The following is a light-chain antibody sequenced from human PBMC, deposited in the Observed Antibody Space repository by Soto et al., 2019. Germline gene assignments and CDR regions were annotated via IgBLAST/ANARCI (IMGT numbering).Light chain of an antibody. J-gene: IGLJ1*01. CDR2: GVT. Sequence: QSALTQPPSVSGSPGQSISISCTGNHNDIGTYDYVSWYQQHPGRAPRLLIHGVTTRASGISDRFSASKSGLTASLTISGLQPEDEADYYCSSFNSNRIYVFGPGTKLTVL. V-gene: IGLV2-14*03. CDR3: SSFNSNRIYV. CDR1: HNDIGTYDY.